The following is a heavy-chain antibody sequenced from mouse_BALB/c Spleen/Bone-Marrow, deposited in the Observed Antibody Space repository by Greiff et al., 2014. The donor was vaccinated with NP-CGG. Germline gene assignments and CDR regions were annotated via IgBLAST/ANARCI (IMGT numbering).Heavy chain of an antibody. CDR3: ARQAYYGHSAY. D-gene: IGHD2-10*01. CDR1: GFDFSGYW. CDR2: INPDSRTI. V-gene: IGHV4-1*02. Sequence: VQLQQPGGGLVQPGGSLKLSCAASGFDFSGYWMSWVRQTPGKGLQWIGEINPDSRTINYAPSLKDKFIISRDNAKNTPYLQMSKVRSEDTALYYCARQAYYGHSAYWGQGTTLTVSS. J-gene: IGHJ2*01.